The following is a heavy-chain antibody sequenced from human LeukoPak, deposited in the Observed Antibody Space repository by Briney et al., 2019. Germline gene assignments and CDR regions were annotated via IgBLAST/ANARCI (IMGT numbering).Heavy chain of an antibody. CDR1: GFTFSSYG. D-gene: IGHD3-10*01. Sequence: GGSLRLSCAASGFTFSSYGMHWVSQAPGKGLEWVAVISYDGNNKYYADSVKGRFTISRDNSKNTLYLQMNSLRAEDTAVYYCAKGAAWFGPIDYWGQGTLVTVSS. J-gene: IGHJ4*02. CDR2: ISYDGNNK. CDR3: AKGAAWFGPIDY. V-gene: IGHV3-30*18.